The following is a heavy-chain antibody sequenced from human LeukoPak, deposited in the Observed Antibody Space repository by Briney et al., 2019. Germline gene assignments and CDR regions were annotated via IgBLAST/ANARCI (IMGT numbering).Heavy chain of an antibody. Sequence: PGGSLRLSCAASGFTLRSYAMTWVRQAPGKGLEWVSSISSSGDSTFYADSVKGRFTISRDTSKNTVILQMNSLRAEDTAIYYCAKGHSSETSPPDYWGQGALVTVSS. V-gene: IGHV3-23*01. D-gene: IGHD1-7*01. CDR1: GFTLRSYA. CDR2: ISSSGDST. J-gene: IGHJ4*02. CDR3: AKGHSSETSPPDY.